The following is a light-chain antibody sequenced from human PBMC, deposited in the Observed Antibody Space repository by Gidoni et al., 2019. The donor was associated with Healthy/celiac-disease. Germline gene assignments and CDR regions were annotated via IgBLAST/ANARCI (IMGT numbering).Light chain of an antibody. CDR3: SSYTSSSTPSWV. V-gene: IGLV2-14*03. Sequence: QSALTQPASVSGSPGQSITLSCTGTSSDVGGYNYVSGYQQHPGKAPKLMIYDVSNRPSGVSNRFSGSKSGNTASLTISGLQAEDEADYYCSSYTSSSTPSWVFGGGTKLTVL. J-gene: IGLJ3*02. CDR1: SSDVGGYNY. CDR2: DVS.